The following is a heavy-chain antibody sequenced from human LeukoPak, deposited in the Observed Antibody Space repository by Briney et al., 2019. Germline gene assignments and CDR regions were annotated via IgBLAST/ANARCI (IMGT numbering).Heavy chain of an antibody. CDR3: ARTTSGYTYGSAFDI. D-gene: IGHD5-18*01. V-gene: IGHV4-34*01. CDR1: GGSFSGYY. Sequence: PSETLSLTCAVYGGSFSGYYWSWIRQPPGKGLEWIGEINHSGSTNYNPSLKSRVTISVDTSKNQFSLKLSSVTAADTAVYYCARTTSGYTYGSAFDIWGQGTMVTVSS. CDR2: INHSGST. J-gene: IGHJ3*02.